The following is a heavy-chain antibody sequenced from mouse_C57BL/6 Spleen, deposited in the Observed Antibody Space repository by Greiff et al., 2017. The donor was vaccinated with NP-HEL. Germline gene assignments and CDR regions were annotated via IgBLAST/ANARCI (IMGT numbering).Heavy chain of an antibody. Sequence: EVKLVESGGGLVQPVGSLRLSSAASGFTFPDYYMSWVRHPPGKALEWVGFIRNTANGYTTEYSASVKGRFTISRDNSQSILYLQLNALRAEASATYYCAREGDCTLDDWGKGTTLTVSS. CDR1: GFTFPDYY. CDR2: IRNTANGYTT. D-gene: IGHD3-3*01. CDR3: AREGDCTLDD. V-gene: IGHV7-3*01. J-gene: IGHJ1*03.